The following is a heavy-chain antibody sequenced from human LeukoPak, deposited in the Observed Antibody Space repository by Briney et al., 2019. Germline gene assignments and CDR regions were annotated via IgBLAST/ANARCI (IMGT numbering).Heavy chain of an antibody. Sequence: SETLSLTCTVSGGSISSYYWSWIRQPAGKGLKWIGRIHSTGSTNYNPSLKSRVTMPVDTSKKQFSLKLTSVTAADTAVYFCARGVGSFGDDPRDALDIWGQGTMVTVSS. CDR3: ARGVGSFGDDPRDALDI. D-gene: IGHD4-17*01. V-gene: IGHV4-4*07. CDR1: GGSISSYY. J-gene: IGHJ3*02. CDR2: IHSTGST.